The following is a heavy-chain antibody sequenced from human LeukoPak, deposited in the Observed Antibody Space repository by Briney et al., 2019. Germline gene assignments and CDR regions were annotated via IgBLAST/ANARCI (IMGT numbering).Heavy chain of an antibody. CDR2: IYYSGTT. D-gene: IGHD1-14*01. J-gene: IGHJ4*02. CDR3: AREDPDRKIDY. V-gene: IGHV4-30-4*01. CDR1: GDSLSSGAYY. Sequence: SETLSLTCTVSGDSLSSGAYYWSWIRQLPGKGLEWIGYIYYSGTTYYNVSLKNRLTISVDTSKNQFSLKLSSVTAADTAVYYCAREDPDRKIDYWGQGTLVTVSS.